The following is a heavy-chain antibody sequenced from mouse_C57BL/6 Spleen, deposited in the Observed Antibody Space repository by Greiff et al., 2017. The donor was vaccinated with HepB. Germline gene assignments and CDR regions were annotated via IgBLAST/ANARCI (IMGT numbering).Heavy chain of an antibody. J-gene: IGHJ2*01. CDR3: ARGTYDGYYGYFDY. Sequence: LVESGPELVKPGASVKISCKASGYAFSSSWMNWVKQRPGKGLEWIGRIYPGDGDTNYNGKFKGKATLTADKSSSTAYMQLSSLTSEDSAVYFCARGTYDGYYGYFDYWGQGTTLTVSS. CDR1: GYAFSSSW. CDR2: IYPGDGDT. D-gene: IGHD2-3*01. V-gene: IGHV1-82*01.